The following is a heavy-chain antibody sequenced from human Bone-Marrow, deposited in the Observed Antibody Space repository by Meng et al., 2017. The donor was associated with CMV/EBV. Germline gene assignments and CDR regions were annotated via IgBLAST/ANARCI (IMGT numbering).Heavy chain of an antibody. CDR2: IGTSGYTI. D-gene: IGHD3-22*01. Sequence: GESLKISCAASGFTFSSYEMNWVRQAPGKGLEWISYIGTSGYTIYYADSVQGRFTISRDNAKNSLYLQMNSLRAEDTAVYYCARETYYYDSSGSDYFDYWGQGTLVTVSS. V-gene: IGHV3-48*03. CDR3: ARETYYYDSSGSDYFDY. J-gene: IGHJ4*02. CDR1: GFTFSSYE.